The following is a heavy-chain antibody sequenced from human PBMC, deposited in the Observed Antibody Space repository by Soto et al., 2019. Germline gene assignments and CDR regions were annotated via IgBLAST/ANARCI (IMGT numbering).Heavy chain of an antibody. V-gene: IGHV3-23*01. CDR3: AKSSKGGSSGYFPLDY. CDR1: GFTFTSYA. CDR2: ISSGSGGST. Sequence: EVQLLESGGGLVQPGGSLRLSCAASGFTFTSYAMTWVRHAPGKGLEWVSSISSGSGGSTYYADSVKGRFTISRDNSRNTLYLQMNSLRAEDTAVYYCAKSSKGGSSGYFPLDYWGQGTLVTVSS. J-gene: IGHJ4*02. D-gene: IGHD6-13*01.